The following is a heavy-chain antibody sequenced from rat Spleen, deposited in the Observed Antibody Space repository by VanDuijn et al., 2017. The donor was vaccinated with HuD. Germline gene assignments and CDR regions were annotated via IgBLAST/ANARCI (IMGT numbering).Heavy chain of an antibody. CDR2: ISIGGGNT. Sequence: EVQLVESGGGLVQPGRSLKLSCAASGFTLSDYYMAWVRQAPTKGLEWVASISIGGGNTYHRDSVKGRFTISRDNAKNTLYLQMDSLRSEDTATYYCARPDYSRFDYWGQGVMVTVSS. J-gene: IGHJ2*01. D-gene: IGHD1-2*01. V-gene: IGHV5-25*01. CDR3: ARPDYSRFDY. CDR1: GFTLSDYY.